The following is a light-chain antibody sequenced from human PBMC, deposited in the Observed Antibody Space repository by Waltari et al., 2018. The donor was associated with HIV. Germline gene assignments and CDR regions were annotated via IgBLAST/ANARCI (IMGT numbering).Light chain of an antibody. J-gene: IGKJ2*01. CDR3: QQYDKSLT. CDR2: GTS. V-gene: IGKV3-20*01. CDR1: QSLSSKF. Sequence: EIVLTQSPDTLSLSAGQRATLSCRASQSLSSKFLAWYQQRPGQAPRLLISGTSDRATGIPDRFSGSGSGTDFTLTISRLVPEVSALYHFQQYDKSLTFVQWTILEI.